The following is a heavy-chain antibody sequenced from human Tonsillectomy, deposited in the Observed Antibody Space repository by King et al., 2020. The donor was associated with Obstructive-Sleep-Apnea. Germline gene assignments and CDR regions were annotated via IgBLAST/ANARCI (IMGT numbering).Heavy chain of an antibody. CDR3: ARAVWGIAAEFDY. CDR2: IYYSGST. CDR1: GGSISSSNYY. D-gene: IGHD6-13*01. Sequence: QLQESGPGLMKPSETLSLTCTVSGGSISSSNYYWGWIRQPPGKGLEWIGSIYYSGSTYYNPSLKSRVSISVDTSKNQFSLKLSSVTAADTAVYYCARAVWGIAAEFDYWGQGTLVTVSS. V-gene: IGHV4-39*07. J-gene: IGHJ4*02.